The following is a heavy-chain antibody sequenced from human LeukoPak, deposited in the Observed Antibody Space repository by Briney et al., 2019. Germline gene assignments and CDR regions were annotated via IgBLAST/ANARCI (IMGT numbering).Heavy chain of an antibody. CDR3: ARQFDY. V-gene: IGHV4-59*08. J-gene: IGHJ4*02. CDR2: IYYRGST. Sequence: PSETLSLTCSVSGGSISSYYWSWIRQPPGKGLEWIGYIYYRGSTNYNPSLKSRVTVSVDTSKNQFSLKLSSVTAADTAVYYCARQFDYWGQGTLVTVSS. CDR1: GGSISSYY.